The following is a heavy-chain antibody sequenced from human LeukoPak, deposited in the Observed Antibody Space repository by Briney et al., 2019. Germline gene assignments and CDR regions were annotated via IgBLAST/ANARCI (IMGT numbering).Heavy chain of an antibody. CDR2: ISSSSSYI. V-gene: IGHV3-21*04. D-gene: IGHD6-19*01. CDR3: AKDLRALAGRGPFDY. Sequence: NPGGSLRLSCAASGFTFSSYSMNWVRQAPGKGLEWVSSISSSSSYIYYADSVKGRFTISRDNSKNTMYLEMNSLRAEDTAVYYCAKDLRALAGRGPFDYWGQGTLVTVSS. J-gene: IGHJ4*02. CDR1: GFTFSSYS.